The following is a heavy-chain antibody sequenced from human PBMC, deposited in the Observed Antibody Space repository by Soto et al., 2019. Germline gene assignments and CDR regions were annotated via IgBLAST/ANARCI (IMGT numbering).Heavy chain of an antibody. Sequence: EVQLLESGGGLVQPGGSLRLSCAASGFTFSSYATSWVRQAPGKGLEWVSAISGSGGSTYYADSVKGRFTISRDNSKNTLYLQMNSLRAEDTAVYYCAKLLGIAGQSDYWGQGTLVTVSS. CDR2: ISGSGGST. J-gene: IGHJ4*02. D-gene: IGHD6-13*01. CDR1: GFTFSSYA. V-gene: IGHV3-23*01. CDR3: AKLLGIAGQSDY.